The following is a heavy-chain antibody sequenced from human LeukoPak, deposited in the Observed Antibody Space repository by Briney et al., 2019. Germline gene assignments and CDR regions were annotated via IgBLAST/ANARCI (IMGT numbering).Heavy chain of an antibody. Sequence: PSETLSLTCTVSGGSISSGTYYWTWIRQPAGKGLEWIGYIYHSGSTYYDPSLKSRVTISVDRSKNQFSLKLNSVTAADTAVYYCTRRVARTGIYAFDIWGQGTMVTVSS. CDR1: GGSISSGTYY. D-gene: IGHD1-1*01. J-gene: IGHJ3*02. CDR2: IYHSGST. CDR3: TRRVARTGIYAFDI. V-gene: IGHV4-61*10.